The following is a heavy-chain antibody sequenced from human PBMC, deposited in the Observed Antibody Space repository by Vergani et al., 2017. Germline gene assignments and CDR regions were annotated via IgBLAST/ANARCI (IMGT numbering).Heavy chain of an antibody. CDR2: ISGSGGST. V-gene: IGHV3-23*01. Sequence: EVQLLESGGGLVQPGGSLRLSCAASGFTFSSYAMSWVRQAPGKGLEWVSAISGSGGSTDYADSVKGRFTISRDNSKNTLYLQMNSLRAEDTAVYYCAKDLRDCSSTSCSRGMDVWGQGTTVTVSS. CDR1: GFTFSSYA. CDR3: AKDLRDCSSTSCSRGMDV. J-gene: IGHJ6*02. D-gene: IGHD2-2*01.